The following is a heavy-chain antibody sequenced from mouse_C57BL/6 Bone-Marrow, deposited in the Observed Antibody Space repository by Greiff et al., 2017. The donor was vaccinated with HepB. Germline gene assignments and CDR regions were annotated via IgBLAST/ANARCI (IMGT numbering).Heavy chain of an antibody. Sequence: DVKLVESGGDLVKPGGSLKLSCAASGFTFSSYGMSWVRQTPDKRLEWVATISSGGSYTYYPDSVKGRFTISRDNVKNTLYLQMSILKSEDTAMYYGARRVLNYYGSSYYYAMDYWGQGTSVTVSS. D-gene: IGHD1-1*01. CDR3: ARRVLNYYGSSYYYAMDY. J-gene: IGHJ4*01. CDR2: ISSGGSYT. V-gene: IGHV5-6*02. CDR1: GFTFSSYG.